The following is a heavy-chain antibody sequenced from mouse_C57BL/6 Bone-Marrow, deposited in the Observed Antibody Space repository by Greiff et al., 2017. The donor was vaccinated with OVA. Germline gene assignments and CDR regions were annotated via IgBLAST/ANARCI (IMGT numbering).Heavy chain of an antibody. D-gene: IGHD3-2*02. CDR2: IDPSDSYT. CDR3: ARFRYYFDY. J-gene: IGHJ2*01. V-gene: IGHV1-69*01. Sequence: QVQLQQPGAELVMPGASVKLSCKASAYTFTSYWMHWVKQRPGQGLEWIGEIDPSDSYTNYNQKFKGKSTLTVDKSSSTAYMQLSSLTSEDSAVYYCARFRYYFDYWGQGTTLTVSS. CDR1: AYTFTSYW.